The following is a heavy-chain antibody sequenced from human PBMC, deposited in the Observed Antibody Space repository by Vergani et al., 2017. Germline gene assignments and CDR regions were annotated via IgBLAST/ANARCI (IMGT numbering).Heavy chain of an antibody. J-gene: IGHJ4*02. CDR1: GYTFTSYA. V-gene: IGHV1-3*04. D-gene: IGHD6-19*01. CDR3: ARDVQWLVLGPVDY. CDR2: INTGNGNT. Sequence: QVQLVQSGAEVKKPGASVKVSCKASGYTFTSYAMHWVRQAPGQRLEWMGWINTGNGNTKYSQKFQGRVTITRDTSAIKAYMELSSLRSEDTAVYYCARDVQWLVLGPVDYWGQGTLVTVSS.